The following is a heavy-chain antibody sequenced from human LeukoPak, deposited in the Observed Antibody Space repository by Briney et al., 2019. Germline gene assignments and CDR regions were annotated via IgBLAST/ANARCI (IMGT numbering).Heavy chain of an antibody. D-gene: IGHD2-15*01. CDR1: GGTFSSYP. CDR3: ARARVVVVVPATRPVYYFDY. Sequence: ASVKVSCKASGGTFSSYPISWVRQAPGQGLEWMGGIIPMFDTADFAQKFQGRVTITADTSTSTAYMQLSSLRSEDTAVYYCARARVVVVVPATRPVYYFDYWGQGTRVTVSS. CDR2: IIPMFDTA. V-gene: IGHV1-69*06. J-gene: IGHJ4*02.